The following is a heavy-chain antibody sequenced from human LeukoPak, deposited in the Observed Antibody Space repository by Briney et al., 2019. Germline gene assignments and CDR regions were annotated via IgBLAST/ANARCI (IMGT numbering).Heavy chain of an antibody. CDR3: ARGTYCSGGSCYGIYYMDV. CDR2: IYYSGST. CDR1: GGSISSYY. D-gene: IGHD2-15*01. V-gene: IGHV4-59*01. J-gene: IGHJ6*03. Sequence: SETLSLTCTVSGGSISSYYWSWIRQPPGKGLEWIGYIYYSGSTNCNPSLKSRVTISVDTSKNQFSLKLSSVIAADTAVYYCARGTYCSGGSCYGIYYMDVWGKGTTVTVSS.